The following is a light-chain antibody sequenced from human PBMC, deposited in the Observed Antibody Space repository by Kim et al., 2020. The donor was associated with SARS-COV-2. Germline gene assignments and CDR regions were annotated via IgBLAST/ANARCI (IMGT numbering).Light chain of an antibody. CDR2: GAS. CDR3: QQYGSSPPYT. J-gene: IGKJ2*01. Sequence: SRGEGATLSCRTSQSVSSCCLAWYQQKPGRAPRLLIYGASSRATGIPDRFSGSESGTDFTLTISRLEPEDFAVYYCQQYGSSPPYTFGQGTKLEI. CDR1: QSVSSCC. V-gene: IGKV3-20*01.